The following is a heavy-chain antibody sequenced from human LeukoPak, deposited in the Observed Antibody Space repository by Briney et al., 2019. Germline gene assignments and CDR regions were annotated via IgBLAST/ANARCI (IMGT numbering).Heavy chain of an antibody. D-gene: IGHD2-15*01. CDR3: ASRYRSGASCYSY. CDR1: GFTVSSNY. J-gene: IGHJ4*02. CDR2: IYSGGNT. V-gene: IGHV3-53*01. Sequence: QSGGSLRLSCAASGFTVSSNYMTWVRQAPGKGLEWVSGIYSGGNTYYADSVKGRFTISRDNSKNTLYLQMNSLRAEDTALYYCASRYRSGASCYSYWGQGTLVTVSS.